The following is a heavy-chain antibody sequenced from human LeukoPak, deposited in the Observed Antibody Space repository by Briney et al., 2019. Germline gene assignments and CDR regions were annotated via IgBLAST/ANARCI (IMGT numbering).Heavy chain of an antibody. Sequence: NPGGSLRLSCAASGFTFTSYAMHWVRQAPGQRLEWMGWINAGNGNTKYSQKFQGRVTITRDTSASTAYMELSSLRSEDTAVYYCAREYIVVVPAAIQLRYGMDVWGQGTTVTVSS. CDR2: INAGNGNT. J-gene: IGHJ6*02. CDR1: GFTFTSYA. CDR3: AREYIVVVPAAIQLRYGMDV. V-gene: IGHV1-3*01. D-gene: IGHD2-2*01.